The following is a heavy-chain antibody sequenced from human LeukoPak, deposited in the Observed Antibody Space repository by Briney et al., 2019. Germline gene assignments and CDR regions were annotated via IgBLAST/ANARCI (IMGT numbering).Heavy chain of an antibody. CDR3: ARVDGDDWYYFDY. J-gene: IGHJ4*02. CDR1: GYTFTGYY. Sequence: GASVKVSCKASGYTFTGYYMHWVRQAPAQGLEWMGWINPNSGGTNYAQKFQGRVTMTRYTSISTAYMELSRLRSDDTAIYYCARVDGDDWYYFDYWGQGTLVTVSS. V-gene: IGHV1-2*02. CDR2: INPNSGGT. D-gene: IGHD2-21*02.